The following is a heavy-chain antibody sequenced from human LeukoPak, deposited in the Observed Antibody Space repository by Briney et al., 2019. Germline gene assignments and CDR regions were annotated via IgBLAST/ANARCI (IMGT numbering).Heavy chain of an antibody. D-gene: IGHD2-15*01. J-gene: IGHJ6*02. V-gene: IGHV1-46*01. CDR2: INPSGGST. CDR3: ARGTDPSPNIVVVVAAISYCYGMDV. Sequence: ASVKVSCKASGYTFTSYYMHWVRQAPGQGLEWMGIINPSGGSTSYAQKFQGRVTMTRDTSTSTVYMELSSLRSEDTAVYYCARGTDPSPNIVVVVAAISYCYGMDVWGQGTTVTVSS. CDR1: GYTFTSYY.